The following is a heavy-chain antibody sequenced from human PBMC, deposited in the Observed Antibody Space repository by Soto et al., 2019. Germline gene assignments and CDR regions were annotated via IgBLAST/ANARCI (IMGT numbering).Heavy chain of an antibody. J-gene: IGHJ4*02. V-gene: IGHV3-30-3*01. CDR3: ARDIEVVGYSSGGSRYPQLSY. D-gene: IGHD2-15*01. Sequence: GGSLRLSCAASGFTFSSYAMHWVRQAPGKGLEWVAVISYDGSNKYYADSVKGRFTISSDNSKNTLYLQMNSLRAEDTTVYYCARDIEVVGYSSGGSRYPQLSYRGQGTLVTVAS. CDR1: GFTFSSYA. CDR2: ISYDGSNK.